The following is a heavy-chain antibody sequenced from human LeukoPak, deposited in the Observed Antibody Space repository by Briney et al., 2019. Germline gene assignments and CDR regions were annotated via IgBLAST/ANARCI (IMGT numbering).Heavy chain of an antibody. V-gene: IGHV3-21*01. CDR3: ARDSGPLAAAEFDP. Sequence: NPGGSLRLSCAASGFTFSSYSMNWVRQAPGKGLEWVSSISSSSSYIYYADSVKGRLTISRDNAKNSLYLQMNSLRAEDTAVYYCARDSGPLAAAEFDPWGQGTLVTVSS. CDR2: ISSSSSYI. D-gene: IGHD6-13*01. CDR1: GFTFSSYS. J-gene: IGHJ5*02.